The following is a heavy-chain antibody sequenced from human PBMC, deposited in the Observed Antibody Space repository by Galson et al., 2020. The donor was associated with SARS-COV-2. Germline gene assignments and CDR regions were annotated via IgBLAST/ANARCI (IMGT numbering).Heavy chain of an antibody. CDR1: GGSFSSYY. CDR2: INHSGST. J-gene: IGHJ4*02. V-gene: IGHV4-34*01. Sequence: SQASETLSLTCTVYGGSFSSYYWTWIRQPPGKGLEWIGEINHSGSTNYNPYLKSRVAISVDTSKNQFSLKLSSVTAADTAVYYCARYRIVLFREVIIGDTSFDCWGQGILVTVAS. CDR3: ARYRIVLFREVIIGDTSFDC. D-gene: IGHD3-10*01.